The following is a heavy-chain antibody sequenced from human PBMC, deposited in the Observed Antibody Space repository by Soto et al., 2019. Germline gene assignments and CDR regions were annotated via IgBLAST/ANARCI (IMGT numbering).Heavy chain of an antibody. CDR1: GFHFSSYW. Sequence: EVQLVDSGGGLVQPGGSLRLSCVASGFHFSSYWMSWVRQAPGKGLEWVANIKEDGSDKYYVDSVKGRFTVSRDNAKNSLYLQMNSLRVEDTAVYYRVVVSLAGSWGQGTLVTVSS. CDR2: IKEDGSDK. CDR3: VVVSLAGS. J-gene: IGHJ5*02. V-gene: IGHV3-7*01. D-gene: IGHD6-19*01.